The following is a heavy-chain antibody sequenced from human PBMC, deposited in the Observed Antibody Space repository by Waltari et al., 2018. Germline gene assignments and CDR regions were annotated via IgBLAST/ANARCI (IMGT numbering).Heavy chain of an antibody. J-gene: IGHJ5*02. V-gene: IGHV4-38-2*01. Sequence: QVQLQESGPGLVKPSETLSLTCAVTGYSISSGYYWGWIRQPPGKGLGGSGSIYHSGSTYYNPSIKSRVTISVDTSKNQFSLKMNSVTAADTAVYYCARTNWGGPTRWFDPWGRGTLVTVSS. D-gene: IGHD3-16*01. CDR2: IYHSGST. CDR1: GYSISSGYY. CDR3: ARTNWGGPTRWFDP.